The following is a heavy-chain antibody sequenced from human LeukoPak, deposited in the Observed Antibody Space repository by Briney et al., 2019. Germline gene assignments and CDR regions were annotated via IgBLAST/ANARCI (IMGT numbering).Heavy chain of an antibody. V-gene: IGHV1-69*06. Sequence: SVKVSCKASGGTFSSYAISWVRQAPGQGLEWMGGIIPIFGTANYAQKFQGRVTITADKSTSTAYMELSSLRSEDTAVYYCARGGIQLWLHHYYYYYMDVWGKGTTVTISS. CDR3: ARGGIQLWLHHYYYYYMDV. J-gene: IGHJ6*03. D-gene: IGHD5-18*01. CDR2: IIPIFGTA. CDR1: GGTFSSYA.